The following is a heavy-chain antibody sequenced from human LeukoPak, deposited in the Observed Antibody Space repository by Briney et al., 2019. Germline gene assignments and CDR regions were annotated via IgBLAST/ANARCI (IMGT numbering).Heavy chain of an antibody. Sequence: RGCLRLSCAASGFTFSDYYMSWVRQAPGKGLEWVSYISSSGSTIYYADSVKGRFTIPRDNAKKPLYLQMISLRSEDSADYYWECGQRCDVSSSYDFDYGDQG. J-gene: IGHJ4*02. CDR1: GFTFSDYY. CDR3: ECGQRCDVSSSYDFDY. CDR2: ISSSGSTI. V-gene: IGHV3-11*04. D-gene: IGHD2-2*01.